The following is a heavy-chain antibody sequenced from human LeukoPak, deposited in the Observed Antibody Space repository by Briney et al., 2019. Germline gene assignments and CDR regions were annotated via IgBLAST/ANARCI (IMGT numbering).Heavy chain of an antibody. D-gene: IGHD1-26*01. CDR1: GFTFGSYA. CDR3: ARGRVGALLHALDI. J-gene: IGHJ3*02. CDR2: IRTSSSAT. Sequence: GGSLRLSCAGSGFTFGSYAINWVRQAPGKGLEWVSAIRTSSSATYYADSVKGRFATSRDDSRSTVVLQMNSLRAEDTAVYYCARGRVGALLHALDIWGQGTLVAVSS. V-gene: IGHV3-23*01.